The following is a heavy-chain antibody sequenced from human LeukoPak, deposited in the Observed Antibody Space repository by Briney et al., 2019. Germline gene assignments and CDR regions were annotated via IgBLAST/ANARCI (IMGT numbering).Heavy chain of an antibody. Sequence: GASVKVSCKASGYTFTSHYMHWVRQAPGQGLEWMRLINPSGSSTLYAQKFQGRVTMTRDMSTSTVYMELSSLRSEDTAVYYCARGLASYMDVWGRGTTVTVSS. CDR1: GYTFTSHY. J-gene: IGHJ6*03. D-gene: IGHD2-21*01. V-gene: IGHV1-46*01. CDR2: INPSGSST. CDR3: ARGLASYMDV.